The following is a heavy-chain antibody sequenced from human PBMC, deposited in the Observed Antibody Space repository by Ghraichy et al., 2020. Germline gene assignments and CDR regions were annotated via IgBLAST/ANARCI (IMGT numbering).Heavy chain of an antibody. CDR2: ISYDGSNK. Sequence: GGSLRLSCAASGFTFSSYGMHWVRQAPGKGLEWVAVISYDGSNKYYADSVKGRFTISRDNSKNTLYLQMNSLRAEDTAVYYCAKGGGEFHYDSSGYYYPSSFDYWGQGTLVTVSS. CDR1: GFTFSSYG. CDR3: AKGGGEFHYDSSGYYYPSSFDY. V-gene: IGHV3-30*18. D-gene: IGHD3-22*01. J-gene: IGHJ4*02.